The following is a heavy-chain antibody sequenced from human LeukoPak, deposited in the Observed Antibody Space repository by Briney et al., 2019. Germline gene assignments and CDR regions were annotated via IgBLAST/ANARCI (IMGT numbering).Heavy chain of an antibody. Sequence: SETLSLTCAVYGGSFSGYYWSWIRQPPGKGLGWIGDINPSGGTNYNPSLKSRVTISVDTSKNQFSLKLSSVTAADTAVYYCARRVGVVVIKWFDPWGQGTLVTVSS. CDR1: GGSFSGYY. D-gene: IGHD3-22*01. V-gene: IGHV4-34*01. CDR2: INPSGGT. CDR3: ARRVGVVVIKWFDP. J-gene: IGHJ5*02.